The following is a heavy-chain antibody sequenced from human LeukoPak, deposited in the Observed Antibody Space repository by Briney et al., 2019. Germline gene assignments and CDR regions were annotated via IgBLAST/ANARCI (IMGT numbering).Heavy chain of an antibody. Sequence: SETLSLTCTVSGGSISSSSYYWGWIRQPPGKGLEWIGSIYYSGSTYYNPSLKSRVTISVDTSKNQFSLKLSSVTAADTAVYYCARHMASYDILTGYSAVYSDLWGRGTLVTVSS. CDR2: IYYSGST. D-gene: IGHD3-9*01. CDR3: ARHMASYDILTGYSAVYSDL. CDR1: GGSISSSSYY. V-gene: IGHV4-39*01. J-gene: IGHJ2*01.